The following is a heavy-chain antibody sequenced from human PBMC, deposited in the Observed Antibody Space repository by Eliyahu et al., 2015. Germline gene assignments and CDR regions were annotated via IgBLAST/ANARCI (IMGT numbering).Heavy chain of an antibody. V-gene: IGHV3-30*18. CDR2: ISYDGNNR. CDR3: AKDGGFCSTTSCTDPDDAFDK. CDR1: GFXFXXXG. J-gene: IGHJ3*02. Sequence: QVQLVQSGGGVVQPGRSLRLSCXASGFXFXXXGXPWGRQAPGKGLEWVAVISYDGNNRFYGDSVKGRFIISRDNSKNTVYLQMDSPRPEDTAVYYCAKDGGFCSTTSCTDPDDAFDKWGQGTMVTVSS. D-gene: IGHD2-2*01.